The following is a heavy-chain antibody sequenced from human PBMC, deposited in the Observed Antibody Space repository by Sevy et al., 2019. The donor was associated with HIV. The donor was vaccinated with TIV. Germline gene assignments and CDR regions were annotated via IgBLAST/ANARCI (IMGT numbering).Heavy chain of an antibody. CDR1: GYTFTALD. Sequence: ASVKVSCKASGYTFTALDINWVRQATGQGLEWMGWMNPNSGQTDYAQRFQARVTMTRDTSISTAYMELYSLRSDDTAIYYCARGIAAGVGYWGQGTQVTVSS. CDR2: MNPNSGQT. CDR3: ARGIAAGVGY. D-gene: IGHD6-13*01. V-gene: IGHV1-8*01. J-gene: IGHJ4*02.